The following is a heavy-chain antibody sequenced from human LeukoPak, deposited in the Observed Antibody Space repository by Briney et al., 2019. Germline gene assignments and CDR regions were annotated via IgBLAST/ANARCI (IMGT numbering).Heavy chain of an antibody. V-gene: IGHV4-59*01. CDR3: ARDDPGGYSYGFDY. CDR2: IYYSRST. CDR1: GGSISSYY. J-gene: IGHJ4*02. D-gene: IGHD5-18*01. Sequence: PSGTLSLTCTVSGGSISSYYWSWIRQPPGKGLEWIGYIYYSRSTNYNPSLKSRVTISVDTSKNQFSLKLSSVTAADTAVYYCARDDPGGYSYGFDYWGQGTLVTVSS.